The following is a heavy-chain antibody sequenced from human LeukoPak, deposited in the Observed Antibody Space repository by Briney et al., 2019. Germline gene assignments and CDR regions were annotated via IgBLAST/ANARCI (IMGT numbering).Heavy chain of an antibody. V-gene: IGHV4-4*07. D-gene: IGHD1-26*01. Sequence: SETLSLTCTVSGGSISSYYWSWIRQPAGKGLEWIGRIHTSGSTNYNPSLKSRVTMSVDTSKNQFSLKLSSVTAADTAVYYCARDSGVGATTFIDYWGQGTLVTVSS. J-gene: IGHJ4*02. CDR2: IHTSGST. CDR1: GGSISSYY. CDR3: ARDSGVGATTFIDY.